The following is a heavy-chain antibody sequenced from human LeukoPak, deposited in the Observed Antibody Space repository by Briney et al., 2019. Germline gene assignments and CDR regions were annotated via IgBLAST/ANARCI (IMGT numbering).Heavy chain of an antibody. J-gene: IGHJ4*02. CDR3: ASPLEED. D-gene: IGHD1-1*01. V-gene: IGHV4-39*01. CDR1: GGAISSSSYY. Sequence: SETLSLTCTVSGGAISSSSYYWGWIRQPPGKRLECIVSIYYSGSTYYNPSLKSRVTISVDTSKNQFSLKLSSVTAADTAVYYCASPLEEDWGQGTLVTVSS. CDR2: IYYSGST.